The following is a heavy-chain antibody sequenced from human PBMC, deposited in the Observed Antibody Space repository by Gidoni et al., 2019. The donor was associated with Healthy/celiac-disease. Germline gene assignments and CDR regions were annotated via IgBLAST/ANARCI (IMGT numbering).Heavy chain of an antibody. CDR2: IYSGGST. V-gene: IGHV3-66*02. CDR3: ARDRYSSGWYVGY. CDR1: GFPVSSNY. D-gene: IGHD6-19*01. J-gene: IGHJ4*02. Sequence: EVQLVESGGGLVQPGGSLRLSCAASGFPVSSNYMSWVRQAPGKGLGWVSVIYSGGSTYYADSVKGRFTISRDNSKNTLYLQMNSLRAEDTAVYYCARDRYSSGWYVGYWGQGTLVTVSS.